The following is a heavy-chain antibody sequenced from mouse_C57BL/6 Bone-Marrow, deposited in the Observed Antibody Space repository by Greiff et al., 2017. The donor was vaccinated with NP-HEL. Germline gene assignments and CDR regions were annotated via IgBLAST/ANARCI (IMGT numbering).Heavy chain of an antibody. V-gene: IGHV5-6*01. J-gene: IGHJ3*01. CDR3: AGLRVWFAY. CDR1: GFTFSSYG. CDR2: LSSGGSYT. Sequence: EVKLVESGGDLVKPGGSLKLSCAASGFTFSSYGMSWVRQTPDKRLEWVATLSSGGSYTYYPDSVKGRFPLSRANAKNTLYLQLSCLKSEDTAMYCGAGLRVWFAYWGQGTLVTVSA.